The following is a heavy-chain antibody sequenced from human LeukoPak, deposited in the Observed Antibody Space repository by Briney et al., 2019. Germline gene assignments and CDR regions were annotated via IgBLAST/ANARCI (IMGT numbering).Heavy chain of an antibody. CDR3: ARGGYSYGSFDY. Sequence: GGSLRLSCAASGFTFRNYWMSWVRQAPVKGLEWVANIKHDGSEKYYVDSVKGRFTISRDNAKNSLYLQMNSLRAEDTAVYYCARGGYSYGSFDYWGQGTLVTVSS. CDR1: GFTFRNYW. D-gene: IGHD5-18*01. J-gene: IGHJ4*02. V-gene: IGHV3-7*03. CDR2: IKHDGSEK.